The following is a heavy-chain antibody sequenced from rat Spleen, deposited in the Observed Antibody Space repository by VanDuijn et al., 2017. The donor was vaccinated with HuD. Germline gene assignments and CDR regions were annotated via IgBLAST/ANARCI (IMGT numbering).Heavy chain of an antibody. V-gene: IGHV5-31*01. D-gene: IGHD5-1*01. CDR2: ITNIAGRT. J-gene: IGHJ2*01. CDR3: TNNWEAYY. Sequence: EVQLVESGGGLVQPGRSLKLSCLASGFTFNNYWMTWIRQAPGKGLEWVASITNIAGRTHYPDSVKGRFTISRDIAKSTLYLQMNSLRAEDTATYYCTNNWEAYYWGQGVMVTVSS. CDR1: GFTFNNYW.